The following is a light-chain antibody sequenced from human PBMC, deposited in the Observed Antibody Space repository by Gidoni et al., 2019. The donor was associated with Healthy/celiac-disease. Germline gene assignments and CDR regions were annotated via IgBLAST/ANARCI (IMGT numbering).Light chain of an antibody. CDR1: QSISSY. CDR2: AAS. V-gene: IGKV1-39*01. Sequence: DIQMTQSPSSLSASVGDRVTITCRASQSISSYLNWYQLKPGKAPKLLIYAASSLQSGVPSRFSGSGSGTDFTLTISSLHPEDFATYYCQQSYSTPPTFGQGTKVEIK. CDR3: QQSYSTPPT. J-gene: IGKJ1*01.